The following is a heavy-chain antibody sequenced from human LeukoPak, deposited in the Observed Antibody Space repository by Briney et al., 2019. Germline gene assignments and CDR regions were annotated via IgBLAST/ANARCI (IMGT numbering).Heavy chain of an antibody. D-gene: IGHD5-24*01. CDR1: GGSISSYD. CDR3: ARNPQMATIGY. Sequence: SETLSLTCTVSGGSISSYDWSWIRQPPGKGLEWIGGIYDSGSTNYNPSLKSRGTISVGAYKNQLLLKQSSVPGADAAVYYCARNPQMATIGYWAQGTLVTVSS. CDR2: IYDSGST. J-gene: IGHJ4*02. V-gene: IGHV4-59*01.